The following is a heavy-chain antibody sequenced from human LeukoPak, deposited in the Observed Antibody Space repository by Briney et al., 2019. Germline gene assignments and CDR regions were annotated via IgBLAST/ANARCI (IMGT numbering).Heavy chain of an antibody. CDR2: IKSKTDGGTT. CDR1: GFTFSNAW. D-gene: IGHD6-19*01. Sequence: GGSLRLSCAASGFTFSNAWMSWVRQAPGKGLEWVGRIKSKTDGGTTDYAAPVKGRFTISRDDSKNTLYLQMNSLRAEDTAVYYCARMDSSGLLWGQGTLVTVSS. V-gene: IGHV3-15*05. J-gene: IGHJ4*02. CDR3: ARMDSSGLL.